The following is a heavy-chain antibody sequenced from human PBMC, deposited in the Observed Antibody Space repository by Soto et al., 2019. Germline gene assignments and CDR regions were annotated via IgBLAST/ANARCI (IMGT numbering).Heavy chain of an antibody. CDR3: AKVPTGEMATVFQAFDI. CDR1: EFTFSSYA. Sequence: SLRLSCVASEFTFSSYAMSWVRQAPGKGLEWVSAISYSGGSTYYADSVKGRFAVSRDNSKNTLYLQMNSLRDEDTAVYYCAKVPTGEMATVFQAFDIRGQGTMVTVSS. V-gene: IGHV3-23*01. J-gene: IGHJ3*02. D-gene: IGHD4-4*01. CDR2: ISYSGGST.